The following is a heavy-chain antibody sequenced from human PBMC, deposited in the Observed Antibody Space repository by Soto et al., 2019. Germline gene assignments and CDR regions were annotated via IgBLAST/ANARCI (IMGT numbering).Heavy chain of an antibody. CDR2: ISGSGDNT. Sequence: GGSLRLSCAASGFTFSNYVMSWVRQAPGKGLEWVSSISGSGDNTYYADSVKDRFTISRDNSKNTLFLQMNSLRAEDTAVYYXXXXXXXXXXXXXXWGQGTQVTVSS. J-gene: IGHJ4*02. V-gene: IGHV3-23*01. CDR3: XXXXXXXXXXXXX. CDR1: GFTFSNYV.